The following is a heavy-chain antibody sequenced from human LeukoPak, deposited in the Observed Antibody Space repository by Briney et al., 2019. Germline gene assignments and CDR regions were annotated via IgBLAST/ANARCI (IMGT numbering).Heavy chain of an antibody. J-gene: IGHJ4*02. CDR2: ISYDGSIN. CDR3: AMYSSAWYAVY. V-gene: IGHV3-30*14. CDR1: GFTFNSYA. Sequence: GGSLRLSCAASGFTFNSYAVHWVRQAPGKGLEWVAVISYDGSINFYAASVKGRFTISRDNSKNTLYLEMNTLRVEDTAVYYCAMYSSAWYAVYWGQGTLVTVSS. D-gene: IGHD6-19*01.